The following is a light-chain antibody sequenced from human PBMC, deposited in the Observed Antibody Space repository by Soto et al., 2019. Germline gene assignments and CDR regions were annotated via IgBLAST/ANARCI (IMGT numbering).Light chain of an antibody. CDR1: QNIITY. V-gene: IGKV1-39*01. Sequence: DVQLTQSPSSLSVFVGDSVTVTCRASQNIITYLHWYHQKPGEAPTLLINAASTLQSGVPSRFSGSGSGTDFNLTINSLQPEDVGTYYCEQSDSNPTFGQGTTVEIK. CDR2: AAS. J-gene: IGKJ1*01. CDR3: EQSDSNPT.